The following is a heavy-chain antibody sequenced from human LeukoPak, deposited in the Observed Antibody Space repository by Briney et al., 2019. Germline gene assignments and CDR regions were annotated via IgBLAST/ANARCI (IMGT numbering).Heavy chain of an antibody. V-gene: IGHV3-30*04. D-gene: IGHD6-25*01. CDR3: AREGHSSGRAGTFDM. CDR2: ISYDGINK. J-gene: IGHJ3*02. Sequence: PGRSLRLSCAASGFTFSYYPMHWVRQAPGKGLEWVAVISYDGINKYYADSVRGRFTISRDSSKNSVYLQMDSLTIEDTAMYYCAREGHSSGRAGTFDMWGQGTMVTVSS. CDR1: GFTFSYYP.